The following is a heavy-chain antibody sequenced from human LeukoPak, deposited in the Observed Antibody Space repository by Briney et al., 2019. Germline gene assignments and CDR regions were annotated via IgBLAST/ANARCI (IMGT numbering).Heavy chain of an antibody. D-gene: IGHD2-2*01. J-gene: IGHJ4*02. CDR2: ISGSGGST. CDR1: GFTFSSYA. V-gene: IGHV3-23*01. Sequence: GGSLRLSCAASGFTFSSYAMSWVGQAPGKGLEWVSAISGSGGSTYYADSVKGRFTISRDNSKNTLYLQMNSLRAEDTAVYYCAKVAWSYCSSTSCYLDYWGQGTLVTVSS. CDR3: AKVAWSYCSSTSCYLDY.